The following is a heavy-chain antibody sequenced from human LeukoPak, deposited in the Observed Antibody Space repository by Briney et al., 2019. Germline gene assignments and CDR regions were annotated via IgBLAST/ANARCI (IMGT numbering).Heavy chain of an antibody. Sequence: GGSLRLSCAASGFTLSSYTMNWVRQAPGKGLEWVSSITSSSSYIYYADSVKGRFTISRDNAKKSLYLQMNSLRAEDTAVYYCARDAGYGYDRFDYWGQGTQVTVSS. CDR1: GFTLSSYT. CDR3: ARDAGYGYDRFDY. J-gene: IGHJ4*02. CDR2: ITSSSSYI. V-gene: IGHV3-21*01. D-gene: IGHD5-18*01.